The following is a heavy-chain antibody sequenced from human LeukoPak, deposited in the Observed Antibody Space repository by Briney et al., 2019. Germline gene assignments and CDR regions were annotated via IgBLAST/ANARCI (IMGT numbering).Heavy chain of an antibody. J-gene: IGHJ4*02. Sequence: SETLSLTCSVSGGSVSNYYWSWIRQPPGKGLEWIGYVYYTGSTNYNPSLKSRVTVFEDKSKNQFSLKLSSVTAADTAVYYCARHYCSGGSCYSNGFDYWGQGTLVTVSS. CDR3: ARHYCSGGSCYSNGFDY. V-gene: IGHV4-59*08. D-gene: IGHD2-15*01. CDR1: GGSVSNYY. CDR2: VYYTGST.